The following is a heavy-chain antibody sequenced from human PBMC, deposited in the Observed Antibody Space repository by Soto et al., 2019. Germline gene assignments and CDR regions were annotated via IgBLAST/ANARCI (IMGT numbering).Heavy chain of an antibody. CDR1: GFTFTTYG. V-gene: IGHV1-18*01. CDR2: ISAYNGNT. J-gene: IGHJ4*02. Sequence: ASVKVSCKASGFTFTTYGISWVRQAPGQGLEWMGWISAYNGNTKYAQKLQGRVTMTTDTSTSTAYTELRSLTSDDTAVYYCARDSPPVDYWGQGTLVTVSS. CDR3: ARDSPPVDY.